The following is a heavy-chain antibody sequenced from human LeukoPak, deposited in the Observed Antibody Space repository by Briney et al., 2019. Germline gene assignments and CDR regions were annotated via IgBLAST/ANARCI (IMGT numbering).Heavy chain of an antibody. CDR3: ARDPNGDYIGAFDM. CDR1: GFIFSNYA. Sequence: GGSLRLSCAASGFIFSNYALMWLRRSPGKGLEWVSAIRGSGGGTFYADSVKGRFTISRDNSKNTPYLQMNGLRAEDTAVYYCARDPNGDYIGAFDMWGRGTLVTVSS. D-gene: IGHD4-17*01. CDR2: IRGSGGGT. V-gene: IGHV3-23*01. J-gene: IGHJ3*02.